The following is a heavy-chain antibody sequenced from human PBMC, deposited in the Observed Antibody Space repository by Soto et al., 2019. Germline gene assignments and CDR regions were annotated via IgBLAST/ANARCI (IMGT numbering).Heavy chain of an antibody. Sequence: GASVKVSCKASGGTFSSYAISWVRQAPGQGLEWMGGIIPIFGTANYAQKFQGRVTITADESTSTAYMELSSLRSEDTAVYYCARGGVSYYDSSGYYPDFDYWGQGTLVTVYS. CDR2: IIPIFGTA. V-gene: IGHV1-69*13. D-gene: IGHD3-22*01. CDR1: GGTFSSYA. CDR3: ARGGVSYYDSSGYYPDFDY. J-gene: IGHJ4*02.